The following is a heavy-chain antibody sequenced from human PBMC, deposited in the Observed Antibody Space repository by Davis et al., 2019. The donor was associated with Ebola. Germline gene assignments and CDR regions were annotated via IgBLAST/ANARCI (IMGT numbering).Heavy chain of an antibody. V-gene: IGHV3-15*01. Sequence: GGSLRLSCATSGFTFRDAWMSWVRQAPGKGLEWVGHIKTKADGGTADYAAPVKGRFTISRDDSTTTLYLQMNSLRSEDTAVYYCTTNPGITITFGGVINYYGMDVWGQGTTVTVSS. D-gene: IGHD3-16*02. CDR1: GFTFRDAW. J-gene: IGHJ6*02. CDR3: TTNPGITITFGGVINYYGMDV. CDR2: IKTKADGGTA.